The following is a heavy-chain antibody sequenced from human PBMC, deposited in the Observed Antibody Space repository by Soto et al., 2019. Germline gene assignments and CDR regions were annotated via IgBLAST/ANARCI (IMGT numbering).Heavy chain of an antibody. CDR1: GYRITSYN. D-gene: IGHD1-26*01. CDR3: GREEVYSGRYYPPY. Sequence: GASVMLSCNDSGYRITSYNMHWVRQAPGQRLEWMGWIAVGSGDTQYSQKFRGRVTITRDTSASTVYMELSSLEPEDTAVFYWGREEVYSGRYYPPYWG. V-gene: IGHV1-3*01. CDR2: IAVGSGDT. J-gene: IGHJ4*01.